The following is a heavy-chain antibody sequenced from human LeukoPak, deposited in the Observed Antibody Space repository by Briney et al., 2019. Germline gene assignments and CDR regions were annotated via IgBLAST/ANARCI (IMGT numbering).Heavy chain of an antibody. CDR1: GFVFRGYW. CDR3: VREAMFDRSLDQ. J-gene: IGHJ4*02. D-gene: IGHD3-22*01. CDR2: TNTAGTIT. Sequence: GGSLRLSCEVSGFVFRGYWMHWVRQVPGKGLVWVARTNTAGTITTYADSVQGRFTMSRDNGQEKLFLQLTNLRVEDTAVYFCVREAMFDRSLDQWGQGTLVTVSS. V-gene: IGHV3-74*01.